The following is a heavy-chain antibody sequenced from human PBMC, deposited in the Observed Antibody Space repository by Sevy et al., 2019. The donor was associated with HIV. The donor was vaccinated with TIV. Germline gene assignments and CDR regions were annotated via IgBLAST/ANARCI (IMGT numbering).Heavy chain of an antibody. CDR2: ISHDGNYK. CDR1: GFSFRNYD. J-gene: IGHJ4*02. CDR3: ARLFSCGGDCYYLDY. Sequence: GSLRLSCAASGFSFRNYDMHWVRQAPGKGLEGVAVISHDGNYKNYADSVKVRFTISRDDFKNTLYLQMSSLRPEDTAVYFCARLFSCGGDCYYLDYWGQGALVTVSS. D-gene: IGHD2-21*02. V-gene: IGHV3-30-3*01.